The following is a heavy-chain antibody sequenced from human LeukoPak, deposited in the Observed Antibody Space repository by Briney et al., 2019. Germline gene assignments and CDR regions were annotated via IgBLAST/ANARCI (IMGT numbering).Heavy chain of an antibody. Sequence: SETLSLTCTVSDGSISSYYWSWIRQPAGKGLEWIGRIYTSGTDYNPSLKSRVTMSVDTSKNQFSLKLSSVTAADTAVYYCARAGTDGYSHFDYWGQGTLVTVSS. CDR3: ARAGTDGYSHFDY. D-gene: IGHD3-22*01. J-gene: IGHJ4*02. V-gene: IGHV4-4*07. CDR1: DGSISSYY. CDR2: IYTSGT.